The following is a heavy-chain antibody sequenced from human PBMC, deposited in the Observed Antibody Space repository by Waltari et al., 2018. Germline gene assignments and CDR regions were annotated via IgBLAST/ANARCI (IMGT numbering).Heavy chain of an antibody. CDR1: GGSISSYY. CDR3: ARGSPPYYDFWSGYYTGSVLGGWFDP. D-gene: IGHD3-3*01. Sequence: QVQLQESGPGLVKPSETLSLTCTVSGGSISSYYWSWIRQPPGKGLGWMGYIDYSGRTNHNPSLESRVTRSVDTSKNQFSLKLSSVTAADTAVYYCARGSPPYYDFWSGYYTGSVLGGWFDPWGQGTLVTVSS. V-gene: IGHV4-59*01. CDR2: IDYSGRT. J-gene: IGHJ5*02.